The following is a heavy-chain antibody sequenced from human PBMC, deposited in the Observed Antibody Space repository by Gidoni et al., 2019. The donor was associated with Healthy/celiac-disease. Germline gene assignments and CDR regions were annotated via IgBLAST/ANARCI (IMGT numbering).Heavy chain of an antibody. CDR1: GFTFSSYA. Sequence: EVQLLESGGGLVQPGGSLRLSCAASGFTFSSYALRWVRQAPGKGLEWVSAISGSGGSTYYADSVKGRFTISRDNSKNTLYLQMNSLRAEDTAVYYCAKCLYFDWLWDYWGQGTLVTVSS. D-gene: IGHD3-9*01. CDR2: ISGSGGST. CDR3: AKCLYFDWLWDY. V-gene: IGHV3-23*01. J-gene: IGHJ4*02.